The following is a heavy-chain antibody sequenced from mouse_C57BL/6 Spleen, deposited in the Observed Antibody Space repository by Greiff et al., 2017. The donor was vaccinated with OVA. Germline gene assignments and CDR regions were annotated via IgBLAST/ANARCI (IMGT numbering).Heavy chain of an antibody. CDR3: ARGVVATKYFDV. CDR1: GFTFSSYG. Sequence: EVKLMESGGDLVKPGGSLKLSCAASGFTFSSYGMSWVRQTPDKRLEWVATISSGGSYTYYPDSVKGRFTISRDNAKNTLYLQMSSLKSEDTAMYYCARGVVATKYFDVWGTGTTVTVSS. D-gene: IGHD1-1*01. J-gene: IGHJ1*03. CDR2: ISSGGSYT. V-gene: IGHV5-6*01.